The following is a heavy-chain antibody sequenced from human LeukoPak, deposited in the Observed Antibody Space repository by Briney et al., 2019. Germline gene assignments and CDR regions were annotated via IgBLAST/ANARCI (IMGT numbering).Heavy chain of an antibody. Sequence: ASVKVSCKASGYTFSSYGISWVRQAPGQGLEWMGWISTYNGDTNYAQRFQGKITMTTDTSTNTAYMELRSLRSDDTAVYYCARDQSGYCSSTSCYTPLDYWGQGTLVTVSS. D-gene: IGHD2-2*02. CDR1: GYTFSSYG. CDR2: ISTYNGDT. V-gene: IGHV1-18*01. CDR3: ARDQSGYCSSTSCYTPLDY. J-gene: IGHJ4*02.